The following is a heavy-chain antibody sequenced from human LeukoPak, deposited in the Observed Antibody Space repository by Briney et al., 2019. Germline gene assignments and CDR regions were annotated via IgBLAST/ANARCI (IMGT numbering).Heavy chain of an antibody. CDR3: ARLTRGYPDRFYYYYYYMDV. CDR1: GGSISSYY. V-gene: IGHV4-4*09. D-gene: IGHD3-22*01. J-gene: IGHJ6*03. Sequence: PSETLSLTCTVSGGSISSYYWSWIRQPPGKGLEWIGYIYTSGSTNYNPSLESRVTISVDTSKNQFSLKLSSVTAADTAVYYCARLTRGYPDRFYYYYYYMDVWGKGTTVTVSS. CDR2: IYTSGST.